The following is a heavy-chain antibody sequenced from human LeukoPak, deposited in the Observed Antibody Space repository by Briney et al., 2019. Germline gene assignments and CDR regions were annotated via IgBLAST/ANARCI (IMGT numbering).Heavy chain of an antibody. CDR3: AKEIGYCSSTSCYQAFDI. CDR2: ISGSGGST. CDR1: GFTFSTYG. D-gene: IGHD2-2*01. Sequence: PGGSLRLSCVASGFTFSTYGMSWVRQAPGKGLEWVSAISGSGGSTYYADSVKGRFTISRDNSKNTLYLQMNSLRAEDTGVYYCAKEIGYCSSTSCYQAFDIWGQGTMVTVSS. J-gene: IGHJ3*02. V-gene: IGHV3-23*01.